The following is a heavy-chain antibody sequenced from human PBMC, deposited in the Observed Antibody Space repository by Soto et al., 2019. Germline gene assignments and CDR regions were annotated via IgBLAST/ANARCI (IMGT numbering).Heavy chain of an antibody. CDR2: ISAYNGNT. CDR1: GYAFTSYG. V-gene: IGHV1-18*04. Sequence: ASVKVSCKASGYAFTSYGISWVRQAPGQGLEWMGWISAYNGNTNYAQKLQGRVTMTTDTSTSTAYMELRSLRSDDTAVYYCARDYSNYYYYYYGMDVWGQGTTVTVSS. J-gene: IGHJ6*02. CDR3: ARDYSNYYYYYYGMDV. D-gene: IGHD4-4*01.